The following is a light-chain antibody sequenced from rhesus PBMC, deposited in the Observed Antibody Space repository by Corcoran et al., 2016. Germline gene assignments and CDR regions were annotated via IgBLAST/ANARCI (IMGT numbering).Light chain of an antibody. CDR2: GAS. CDR1: QSASSS. V-gene: IGKV3-42*03. CDR3: HPSSNWPT. Sequence: EIVLTQSPATLSSSPGERATRSCRASQSASSSLAWYQQKPEQAPRLLISGASNRATGLPDRFSGSGSGTDFSLPISSLEPEAFAVYFCHPSSNWPTFGQGTKVEI. J-gene: IGKJ1*01.